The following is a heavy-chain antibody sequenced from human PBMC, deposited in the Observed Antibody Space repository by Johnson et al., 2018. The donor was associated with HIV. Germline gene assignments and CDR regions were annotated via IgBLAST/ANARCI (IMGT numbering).Heavy chain of an antibody. CDR2: ISWNSGSI. J-gene: IGHJ3*02. CDR3: AKDCALVGATVWPDAFDI. D-gene: IGHD1-26*01. V-gene: IGHV3-9*01. Sequence: QLVESGGGVVQPGRSLRLSCAASGFTFSSYAMHWVRQAPGKGLEWVSGISWNSGSIGYADSVKGRITISRDNAKNSLYLQRNSLRAEDTALYYCAKDCALVGATVWPDAFDIWGQGTMVTVSS. CDR1: GFTFSSYA.